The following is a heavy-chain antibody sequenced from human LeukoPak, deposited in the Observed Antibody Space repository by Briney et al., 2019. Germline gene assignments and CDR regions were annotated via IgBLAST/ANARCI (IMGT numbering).Heavy chain of an antibody. CDR2: IYYSGST. D-gene: IGHD5-24*01. V-gene: IGHV4-59*01. CDR1: GGSISSYY. J-gene: IGHJ4*02. Sequence: SETLSLTCTVSGGSISSYYWSWIRQPPGKGLEWIGYIYYSGSTNYNPSPKSRVTISVDTSKNQFSLKLSSVTAADTAVYYCARGMRWLQTRGGFDYWGQGTLVTVSS. CDR3: ARGMRWLQTRGGFDY.